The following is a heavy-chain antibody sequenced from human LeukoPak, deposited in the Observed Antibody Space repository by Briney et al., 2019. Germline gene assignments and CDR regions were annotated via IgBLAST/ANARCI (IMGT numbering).Heavy chain of an antibody. CDR2: IKQDGSEK. Sequence: GGSLRPSCVASGITFSRHWMKWVRQAPGKGLEWVANIKQDGSEKFYVDSVKGRFTISRDNAKNSLYLQMTSLRPEDTALYYCAGGTGWLIDSWGQGTLVTVSS. CDR1: GITFSRHW. CDR3: AGGTGWLIDS. J-gene: IGHJ4*02. V-gene: IGHV3-7*01. D-gene: IGHD3-9*01.